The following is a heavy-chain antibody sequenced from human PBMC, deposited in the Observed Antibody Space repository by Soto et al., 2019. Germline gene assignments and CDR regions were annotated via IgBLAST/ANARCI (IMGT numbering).Heavy chain of an antibody. J-gene: IGHJ4*02. V-gene: IGHV3-30-3*01. CDR3: ARDLGGDYVWDYFDY. D-gene: IGHD3-10*02. CDR2: ISYDGSNK. Sequence: GGSLRLSCAASGFTFSSYAMHWVRQAPGKGLEWVAVISYDGSNKYYADSVKGRFTISRDNSKNTLYLQMNSLRAEDTAVYYCARDLGGDYVWDYFDYWGQGTLVTVSS. CDR1: GFTFSSYA.